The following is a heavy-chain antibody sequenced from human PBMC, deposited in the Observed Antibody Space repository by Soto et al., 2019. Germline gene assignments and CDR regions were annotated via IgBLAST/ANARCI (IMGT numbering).Heavy chain of an antibody. V-gene: IGHV4-34*01. CDR2: INHSGST. CDR1: GGSFSCYY. Sequence: SETLSLTCAVYGGSFSCYYWSWIRQPPGKGLEWIGEINHSGSTNYNPSLKSRVTISVDTSKNQFSLKLSSVTAADTAVYYCARRRSDFWSGYWDPFDYWGQGTLVTVSS. CDR3: ARRRSDFWSGYWDPFDY. J-gene: IGHJ4*02. D-gene: IGHD3-3*01.